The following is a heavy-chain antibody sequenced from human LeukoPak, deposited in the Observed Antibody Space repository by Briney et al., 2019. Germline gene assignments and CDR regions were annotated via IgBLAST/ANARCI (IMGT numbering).Heavy chain of an antibody. J-gene: IGHJ4*02. D-gene: IGHD4-17*01. Sequence: SETLPLTCTVSGGSISSYYWSWIRQPPGKGLEWIGYIYYSGSTNYNPSLKSRVTISVDTSKNQFSLKLSSVTAADTAVYYCARGARDYDPEFDYWGQGTLVTVSS. V-gene: IGHV4-59*01. CDR2: IYYSGST. CDR3: ARGARDYDPEFDY. CDR1: GGSISSYY.